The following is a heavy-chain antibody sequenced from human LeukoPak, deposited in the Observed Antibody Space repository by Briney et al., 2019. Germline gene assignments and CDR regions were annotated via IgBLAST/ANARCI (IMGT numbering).Heavy chain of an antibody. V-gene: IGHV3-33*01. CDR1: GFTFSSYG. CDR2: VWYDGSKK. D-gene: IGHD3-22*01. Sequence: GRSLGLSCAASGFTFSSYGMHWVRQAPGKGLEWVAVVWYDGSKKYSADSVKGRITISRDDSKNTLYLQMNSLRAEDTAVYYCARGVGYYDSSGTIDYWGQGTLVTVSS. J-gene: IGHJ4*02. CDR3: ARGVGYYDSSGTIDY.